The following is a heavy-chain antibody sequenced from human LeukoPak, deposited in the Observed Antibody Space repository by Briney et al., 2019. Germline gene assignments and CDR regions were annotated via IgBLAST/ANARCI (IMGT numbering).Heavy chain of an antibody. CDR2: MYSSGTT. D-gene: IGHD2-2*01. Sequence: GSLRLSCAASGFNFNTYWMSWVRQPPGKGLEWIASMYSSGTTYYNPSLKSRVTISVDTSKNQFSLKLSSVTAADTAVYYCARGPPDCSSTSCYAFDAFDIWGQGTMVTVSS. V-gene: IGHV4-39*07. CDR3: ARGPPDCSSTSCYAFDAFDI. J-gene: IGHJ3*02. CDR1: GFNFNTYW.